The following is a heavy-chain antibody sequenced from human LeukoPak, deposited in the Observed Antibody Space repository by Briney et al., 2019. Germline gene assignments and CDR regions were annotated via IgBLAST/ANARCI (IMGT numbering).Heavy chain of an antibody. CDR2: IIAIFGTA. V-gene: IGHV1-69*13. J-gene: IGHJ3*02. CDR3: ASYSLGGDAAFDI. D-gene: IGHD2-21*01. CDR1: GGTFSSYA. Sequence: GASAKVSCKASGGTFSSYAISWVRQAPGQGVEWMGGIIAIFGTANYAQKFQGRVTITADESTITAYMELSSLRSEDTAVYYCASYSLGGDAAFDIWGQGTMVTVSS.